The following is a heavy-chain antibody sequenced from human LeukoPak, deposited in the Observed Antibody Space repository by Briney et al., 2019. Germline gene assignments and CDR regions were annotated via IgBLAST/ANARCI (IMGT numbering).Heavy chain of an antibody. Sequence: GGSLRLSCAASGFTFSSYAMSWVRQAPGKGLEWVSAISGSGGSTYYADSVKGRFTISRDNSKNTLYLQMNSLRAEDTAVYYCTKVPGYSSGWYVDYWGQGTLVTVSS. CDR3: TKVPGYSSGWYVDY. V-gene: IGHV3-23*01. J-gene: IGHJ4*02. CDR1: GFTFSSYA. D-gene: IGHD6-19*01. CDR2: ISGSGGST.